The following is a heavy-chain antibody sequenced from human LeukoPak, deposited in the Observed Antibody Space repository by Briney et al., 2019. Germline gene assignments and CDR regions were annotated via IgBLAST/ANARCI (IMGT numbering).Heavy chain of an antibody. V-gene: IGHV5-51*01. CDR1: GYSFTSYW. J-gene: IGHJ3*02. CDR2: IYPGDSDT. Sequence: GESLKISCKGSGYSFTSYWIGWVRQMPGKGLEWMGIIYPGDSDTRYSPSFQGQVTISADKSISTAYLQCSSLKASDTAMYYCARSGGLYSGYDYDAFDIWGQGTMVTVSS. D-gene: IGHD5-12*01. CDR3: ARSGGLYSGYDYDAFDI.